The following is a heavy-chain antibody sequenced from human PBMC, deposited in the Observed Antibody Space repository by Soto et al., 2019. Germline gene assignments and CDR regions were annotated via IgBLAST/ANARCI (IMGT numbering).Heavy chain of an antibody. D-gene: IGHD2-2*01. V-gene: IGHV1-18*01. CDR3: AREAAGYCSSTSCYAGDLYYFDY. Sequence: ASVKVSCKASGYTFTSYGISWVRQAPGQGLEWMGWISAYNGNTNYAQKLQGRVTRTTDTSTSTAYMELRSLRSDDTAVYYCAREAAGYCSSTSCYAGDLYYFDYWGQGTLVTVSS. CDR2: ISAYNGNT. CDR1: GYTFTSYG. J-gene: IGHJ4*02.